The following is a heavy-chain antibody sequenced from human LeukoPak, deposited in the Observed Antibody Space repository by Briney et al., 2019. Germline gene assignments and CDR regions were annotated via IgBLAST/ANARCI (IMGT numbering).Heavy chain of an antibody. CDR1: GFTFSSYS. V-gene: IGHV3-21*01. D-gene: IGHD3-16*01. Sequence: GGSLRLSCAASGFTFSSYSMNWVRQAPGKGLEWVSSISSSSSYIYYADAVKGRFTISRDNAKNSLYLQMNSLRAEDTAVYYCASERESSFDYWGQGPLVTVSS. CDR3: ASERESSFDY. CDR2: ISSSSSYI. J-gene: IGHJ4*02.